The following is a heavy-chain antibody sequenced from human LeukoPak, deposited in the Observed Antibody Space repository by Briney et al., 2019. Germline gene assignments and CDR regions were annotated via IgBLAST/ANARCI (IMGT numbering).Heavy chain of an antibody. CDR1: GYTFTSYY. V-gene: IGHV1-46*01. Sequence: ASLKVSCKASGYTFTSYYMHWVRQAPGQGLEWMRIINPSGGSTSYAQKFQGRVTMTRDTSTSTVYMELSSLRSEDTAVYYCARQPEPDSSGYYYPFDYWGQGTLVTVSS. CDR3: ARQPEPDSSGYYYPFDY. CDR2: INPSGGST. J-gene: IGHJ4*02. D-gene: IGHD3-22*01.